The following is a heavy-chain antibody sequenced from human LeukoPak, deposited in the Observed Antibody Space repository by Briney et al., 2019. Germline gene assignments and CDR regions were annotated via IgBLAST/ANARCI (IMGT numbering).Heavy chain of an antibody. CDR3: ARASGYYDSSGSTP. J-gene: IGHJ5*02. CDR1: GGSISSSNW. CDR2: IYHSGST. Sequence: PSGTLSLTCAVSGGSISSSNWWSWVRQPPGKGLEWIGEIYHSGSTNYNPSLKSRVTISVDKSKNQFSLKLSSVTAADTAVYYCARASGYYDSSGSTPWGQGTLVTVSS. V-gene: IGHV4-4*02. D-gene: IGHD3-22*01.